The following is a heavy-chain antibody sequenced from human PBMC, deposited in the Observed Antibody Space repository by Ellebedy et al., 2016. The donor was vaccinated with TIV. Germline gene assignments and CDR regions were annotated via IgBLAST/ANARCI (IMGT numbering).Heavy chain of an antibody. J-gene: IGHJ6*02. D-gene: IGHD4-17*01. CDR2: ISAHNGNT. Sequence: ASVKVSXXASGYTFTSYGISWVRQAPGQGPEWMGWISAHNGNTNYAQKLQGRVTMTTDTSTSTANMELRSLRSDDTAVYYCARDLDLEGTTVTAPYYYYGMDVWGQGTTVTVSS. V-gene: IGHV1-18*01. CDR1: GYTFTSYG. CDR3: ARDLDLEGTTVTAPYYYYGMDV.